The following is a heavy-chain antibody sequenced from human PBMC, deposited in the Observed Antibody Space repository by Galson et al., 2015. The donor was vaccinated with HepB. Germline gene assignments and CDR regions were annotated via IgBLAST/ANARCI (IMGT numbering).Heavy chain of an antibody. J-gene: IGHJ4*02. CDR3: ARDKYYHSSDHYFDY. CDR1: GDSVSSNNAA. CDR2: TYYTSKWTN. D-gene: IGHD3-22*01. Sequence: CAISGDSVSSNNAAWNWIRQSPSRGLEWLGRTYYTSKWTNDYAESVKSRISIKADTSKNQFSLELNSVTPDDTAVYFCARDKYYHSSDHYFDYWGQGTLVTVSS. V-gene: IGHV6-1*01.